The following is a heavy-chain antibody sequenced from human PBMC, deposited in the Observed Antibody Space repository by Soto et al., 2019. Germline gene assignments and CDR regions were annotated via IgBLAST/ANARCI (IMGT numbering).Heavy chain of an antibody. J-gene: IGHJ3*01. D-gene: IGHD3-10*01. CDR3: ARVVGGFAELYPFDL. CDR1: GYTFTSYG. V-gene: IGHV1-18*04. CDR2: ISAYNGNT. Sequence: ASVKVSCKASGYTFTSYGISWVRQAPGQGLECMGCISAYNGNTNYAQKLQGRVTMTTXPXXSXXXMXLXXLRXAXTAVYXCARVVGGFAELYPFDLWGQGTLVTVSS.